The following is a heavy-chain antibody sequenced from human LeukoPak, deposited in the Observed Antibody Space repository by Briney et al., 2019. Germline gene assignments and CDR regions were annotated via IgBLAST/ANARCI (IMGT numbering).Heavy chain of an antibody. D-gene: IGHD4-17*01. J-gene: IGHJ4*02. CDR3: ARHDILYGDYAYYFDY. CDR1: GGSITNNY. Sequence: SETLSLTCTVSGGSITNNYWSWVRQPPGKGLEWIGYIYYTGTTTYNPSLKSRVTISVDTSKNQFSLKLSSVTAADTAVYYCARHDILYGDYAYYFDYWGQGTLVTVSS. CDR2: IYYTGTT. V-gene: IGHV4-59*08.